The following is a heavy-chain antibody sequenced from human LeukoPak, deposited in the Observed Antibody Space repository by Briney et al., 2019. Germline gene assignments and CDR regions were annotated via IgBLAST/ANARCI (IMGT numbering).Heavy chain of an antibody. Sequence: PSETLSLTGTVSGVSISSSSYYWGWIRQPPGKGLEWIGSIYYSGSTYYNPSLKSRVTISVDTSKNQFSLKLSSVTAADTAVYSCARCVFSGGSWKGKYYFDYWGQGTLVTVSS. D-gene: IGHD2-15*01. V-gene: IGHV4-39*01. CDR2: IYYSGST. CDR1: GVSISSSSYY. CDR3: ARCVFSGGSWKGKYYFDY. J-gene: IGHJ4*02.